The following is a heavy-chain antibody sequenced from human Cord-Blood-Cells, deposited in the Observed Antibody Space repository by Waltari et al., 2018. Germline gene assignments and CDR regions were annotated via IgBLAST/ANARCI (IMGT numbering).Heavy chain of an antibody. J-gene: IGHJ5*02. CDR2: INPNSGGT. V-gene: IGHV1-2*02. CDR3: ASSTGAAYNWFDP. Sequence: QVQLVQSGAEVKKPGASVKVSCKASGYTFTGYYMHWVRQAPGQGLEWMGWINPNSGGTNYAQKFQGRVTMTRDTAISTAYMERSRLRADDTAVYYCASSTGAAYNWFDPWGQGTLVTVSS. CDR1: GYTFTGYY. D-gene: IGHD6-13*01.